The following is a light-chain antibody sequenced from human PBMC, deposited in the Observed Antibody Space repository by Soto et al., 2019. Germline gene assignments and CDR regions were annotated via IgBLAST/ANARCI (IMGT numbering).Light chain of an antibody. CDR2: RAS. CDR1: QSVSSNY. J-gene: IGKJ5*01. CDR3: QQYGSSPLT. V-gene: IGKV3-20*01. Sequence: DIVLTQSPGTLSLSPGERATLSCRASQSVSSNYLAWYQQKPGQTPKVLIYRASTRATGIPDRFSGSGSGTDFTLTISRLEAEDFAVYYCQQYGSSPLTFGGGTRLEIK.